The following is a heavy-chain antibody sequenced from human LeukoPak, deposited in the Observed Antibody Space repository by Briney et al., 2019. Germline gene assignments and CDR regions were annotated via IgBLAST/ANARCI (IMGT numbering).Heavy chain of an antibody. CDR3: AKDMSYSGSSLDY. D-gene: IGHD1-26*01. J-gene: IGHJ4*02. CDR1: GFTLDDYA. V-gene: IGHV3-9*01. Sequence: GRSLRLSCAASGFTLDDYAMHWVRQAPGKGLEWVSGISWNSGGIGYVDSVKGRFTISRDNAKNSLYLQMNSLRAEDTALYYCAKDMSYSGSSLDYWGQGTLVTVSS. CDR2: ISWNSGGI.